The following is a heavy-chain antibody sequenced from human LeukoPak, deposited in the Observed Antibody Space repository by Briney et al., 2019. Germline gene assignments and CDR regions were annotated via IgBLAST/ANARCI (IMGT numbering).Heavy chain of an antibody. J-gene: IGHJ5*02. V-gene: IGHV1-2*02. D-gene: IGHD3-3*01. CDR2: INPNSGDT. CDR3: ARDVGGRSSLLGWFDP. CDR1: GYTFTGNY. Sequence: GASVKVSCKASGYTFTGNYLHWVRQAPGQGLEWMAWINPNSGDTNYAQKFQGRVILTRDTSISTAYMDLSRLRSDDTAVYYCARDVGGRSSLLGWFDPWGQGTLVTVSS.